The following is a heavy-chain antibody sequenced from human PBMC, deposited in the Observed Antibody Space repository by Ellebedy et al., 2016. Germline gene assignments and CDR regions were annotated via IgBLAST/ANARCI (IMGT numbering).Heavy chain of an antibody. CDR3: ARGYCSGGRCYAYGMDV. V-gene: IGHV4-59*01. J-gene: IGHJ6*02. CDR2: VYYSGTP. Sequence: SETLSLTXTVSGGSISSYYWSWVRQPPGKGLEWIGYVYYSGTPNYNPSLKSRVTISLGRSNNQFSLKLTSVTAADTAVYYCARGYCSGGRCYAYGMDVWGQGTTVTVSS. D-gene: IGHD2-15*01. CDR1: GGSISSYY.